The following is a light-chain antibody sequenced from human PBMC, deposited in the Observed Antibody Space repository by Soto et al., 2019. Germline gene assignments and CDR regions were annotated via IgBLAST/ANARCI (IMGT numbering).Light chain of an antibody. V-gene: IGKV3-15*01. J-gene: IGKJ1*01. CDR3: QQYNNWWT. CDR1: QSVNNN. Sequence: EIVMTQSPATLSVSPGERATLSCRAGQSVNNNLAWYQQKPGQAPRLLISGASTRATGIPARFSGSGSETEFTLTISSLQSEDLAVYYCQQYNNWWTFGQGTKVDIK. CDR2: GAS.